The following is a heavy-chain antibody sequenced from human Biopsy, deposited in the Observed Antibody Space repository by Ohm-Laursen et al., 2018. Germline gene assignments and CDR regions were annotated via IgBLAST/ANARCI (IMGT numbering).Heavy chain of an antibody. Sequence: SETPSLTCTVSGGSFTGHYWSWIRQPPGKGLEWIGHISYTGYTSHNASLKSRVTISVDTSRNHFSLRLSSLTAADTAVYYCARGSNDFGGLYFPRWGQGTLLTVSS. CDR2: ISYTGYT. CDR3: ARGSNDFGGLYFPR. D-gene: IGHD4-23*01. V-gene: IGHV4-59*11. J-gene: IGHJ4*02. CDR1: GGSFTGHY.